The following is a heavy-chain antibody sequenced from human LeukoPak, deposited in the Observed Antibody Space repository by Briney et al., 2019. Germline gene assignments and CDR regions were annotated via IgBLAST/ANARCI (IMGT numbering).Heavy chain of an antibody. CDR3: ARRSPILYFDY. CDR2: IYYSGST. D-gene: IGHD3-9*01. Sequence: SETLSLTCTVSGGSISSSSYYWGWIRQPPGKGLEWIGSIYYSGSTYYNPSLKSRVTISVDTSKNQFSLKLSSVTAADTAVYYCARRSPILYFDYWGQGTLVTGSS. CDR1: GGSISSSSYY. V-gene: IGHV4-39*01. J-gene: IGHJ4*02.